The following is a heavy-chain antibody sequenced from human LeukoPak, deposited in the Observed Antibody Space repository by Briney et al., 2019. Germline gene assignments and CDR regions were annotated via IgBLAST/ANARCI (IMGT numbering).Heavy chain of an antibody. V-gene: IGHV1-8*03. CDR1: GYTFTSYG. D-gene: IGHD3-10*01. Sequence: ASVKVSCKASGYTFTSYGISWVRQATGQGLEWMGWMNPNSGNTGYAQKFQGRVTITRNTSISTAYMELSSLRSEDTAVYYCARAGVWFGELLVPSFDYWGQGTLVTVSS. CDR2: MNPNSGNT. J-gene: IGHJ4*02. CDR3: ARAGVWFGELLVPSFDY.